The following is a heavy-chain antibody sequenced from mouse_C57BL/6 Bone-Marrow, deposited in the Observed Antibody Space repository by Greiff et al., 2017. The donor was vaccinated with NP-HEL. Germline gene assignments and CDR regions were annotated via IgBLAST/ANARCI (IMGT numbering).Heavy chain of an antibody. CDR3: ATNEEDY. CDR1: GFTFSDYG. D-gene: IGHD4-1*01. J-gene: IGHJ3*01. CDR2: ISRGSSTI. Sequence: DVKLVESGGGLVKPGGSLKLSCAASGFTFSDYGMHWVRQAPEKGLEWVAYISRGSSTIYYADTVKGRFTISRDNAKNTLFLQMTSLRSEDTAMYYCATNEEDYWGQGTLVTVSA. V-gene: IGHV5-17*01.